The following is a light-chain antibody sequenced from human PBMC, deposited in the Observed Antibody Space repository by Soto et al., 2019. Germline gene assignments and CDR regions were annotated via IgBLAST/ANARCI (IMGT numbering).Light chain of an antibody. J-gene: IGKJ5*01. Sequence: DIQMTQSPSSLSASVGDRVNITCRASQSITRCLNWYQQKPGKAPNLLIYDASNLETGVPSRFSGSGSGTDFTFTISSLQPEDIATYYCQHCDSLPLTFGQGTRVEIK. V-gene: IGKV1-33*01. CDR3: QHCDSLPLT. CDR2: DAS. CDR1: QSITRC.